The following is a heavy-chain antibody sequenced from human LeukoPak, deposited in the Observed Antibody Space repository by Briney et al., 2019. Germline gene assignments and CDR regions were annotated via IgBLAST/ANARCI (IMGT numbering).Heavy chain of an antibody. V-gene: IGHV4-30-2*03. D-gene: IGHD6-13*01. CDR2: ISDSGST. Sequence: PSQTLSLTCAVSGGSMSSGDYSWTWIRQPPGKGLEWIGFISDSGSTYYNPSLKSRVTISVDTSKNQFSLKLSSVTAADTAVYYCARRGSSWRYFDYWGQGTLVTVSS. CDR3: ARRGSSWRYFDY. J-gene: IGHJ4*02. CDR1: GGSMSSGDYS.